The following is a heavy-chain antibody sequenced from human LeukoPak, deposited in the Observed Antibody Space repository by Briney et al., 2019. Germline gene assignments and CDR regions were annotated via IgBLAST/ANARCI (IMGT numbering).Heavy chain of an antibody. CDR1: GGSFSGYY. CDR2: INHRGST. CDR3: ARALTTDYYDFWSGYDY. D-gene: IGHD3-3*01. V-gene: IGHV4-34*01. J-gene: IGHJ4*02. Sequence: PSETLSLICAVYGGSFSGYYWSWIRQPPGKGLEWIGEINHRGSTNYNPSLKSRVTISVDTSKNQFSLKLNSVTAADTAVYYCARALTTDYYDFWSGYDYWGQGTLVTVSS.